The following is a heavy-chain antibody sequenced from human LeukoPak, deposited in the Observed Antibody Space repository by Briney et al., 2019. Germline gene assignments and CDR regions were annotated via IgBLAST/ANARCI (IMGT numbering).Heavy chain of an antibody. Sequence: PGGSLRLSCAASGFSFSSYWMSWVRQAPGKGLEWVANIKQDGSEKYYVDSVKGRFTISRDNAKNSLYLQMNSLRAADTAVYYSARYLVVLGVTNDDWGQGTLVSVSS. CDR3: ARYLVVLGVTNDD. CDR2: IKQDGSEK. D-gene: IGHD3-10*01. J-gene: IGHJ4*02. V-gene: IGHV3-7*01. CDR1: GFSFSSYW.